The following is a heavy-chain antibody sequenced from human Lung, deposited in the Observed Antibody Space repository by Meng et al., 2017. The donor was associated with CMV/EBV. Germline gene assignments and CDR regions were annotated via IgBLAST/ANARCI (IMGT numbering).Heavy chain of an antibody. D-gene: IGHD3-9*01. CDR1: GYSLTSYW. CDR2: IYPADPDT. CDR3: ARFEGRLGDS. Sequence: SCKGSGYSLTSYWIGWVRQMPGKGLEWMGIIYPADPDTRYSPSFQGQVPISADKSISTAYLQWSSLKASDTAMYYCARFEGRLGDSWGQGTLVTVSS. V-gene: IGHV5-51*01. J-gene: IGHJ4*02.